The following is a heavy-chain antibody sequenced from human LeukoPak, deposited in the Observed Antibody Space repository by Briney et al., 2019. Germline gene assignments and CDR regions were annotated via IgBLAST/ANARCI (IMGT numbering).Heavy chain of an antibody. J-gene: IGHJ4*02. CDR3: ARRRRDGYNWIKDSYYFDY. CDR2: IYTSGST. V-gene: IGHV4-4*07. D-gene: IGHD5-24*01. CDR1: GGSISSYY. Sequence: PSETLSLTCTVSGGSISSYYWSWIRQPAGKGLEWIGRIYTSGSTNYNPSLKSRVTMSVDTSKNQFSLKLSSVTAADTAVYYCARRRRDGYNWIKDSYYFDYWGQGTLVTVSS.